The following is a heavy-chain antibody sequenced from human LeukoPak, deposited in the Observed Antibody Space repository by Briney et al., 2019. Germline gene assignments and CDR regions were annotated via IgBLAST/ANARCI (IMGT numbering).Heavy chain of an antibody. V-gene: IGHV4-31*03. CDR2: IYYSGST. Sequence: SETLSLTCTVSGGSISSGGYYWSWIRQHPGKGLEWIGYIYYSGSTYYNPSLKSRVTISVDTSKNQFSLKLSSVTAADTAVYYYARKKLGINPAFDYWGQGTLVTVSS. J-gene: IGHJ4*02. D-gene: IGHD7-27*01. CDR1: GGSISSGGYY. CDR3: ARKKLGINPAFDY.